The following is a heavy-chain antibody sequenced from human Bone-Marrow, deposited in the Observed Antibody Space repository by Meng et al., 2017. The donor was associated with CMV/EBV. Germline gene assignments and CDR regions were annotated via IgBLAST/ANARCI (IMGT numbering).Heavy chain of an antibody. CDR3: ARGGWLRFSDY. V-gene: IGHV3-23*01. Sequence: GESLRLSCATSGFTFSSYAMHWVRQAPGKGLKWVSGISGSGETTYYVDSVKGRFTISRVNSKNTLYLQMNSLRAEATALYYCARGGWLRFSDYWGQGTLVTVSS. J-gene: IGHJ4*02. CDR1: GFTFSSYA. D-gene: IGHD5-12*01. CDR2: ISGSGETT.